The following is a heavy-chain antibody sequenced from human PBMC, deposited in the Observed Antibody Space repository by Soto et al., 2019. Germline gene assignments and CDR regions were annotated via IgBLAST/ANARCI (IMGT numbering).Heavy chain of an antibody. D-gene: IGHD6-19*01. V-gene: IGHV4-34*01. CDR3: ARSQPDIAVAGTIFGY. CDR1: GGSFSGYY. J-gene: IGHJ4*02. CDR2: INHSGST. Sequence: SETLSLTCAVYGGSFSGYYWSWIRQPPGKGLEWIGEINHSGSTNYNPSLKSRVTISVDTSKNQFSLKLSSVTAADTAAYYCARSQPDIAVAGTIFGYWGQGTLVTVSS.